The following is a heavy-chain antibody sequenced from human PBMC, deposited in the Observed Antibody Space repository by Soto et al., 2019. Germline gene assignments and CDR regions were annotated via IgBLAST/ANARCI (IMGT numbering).Heavy chain of an antibody. J-gene: IGHJ3*02. Sequence: ASVKVSCKASGYTFTSYSISWVRQAPGQGLEWMGWISAYNGNTNYAQKLQGRVTMTTDTSTSTAYMELRSLRSDDTAVYYCARERGSSRWYMEDAFDIWGQGTMVTVSS. CDR2: ISAYNGNT. CDR3: ARERGSSRWYMEDAFDI. V-gene: IGHV1-18*01. CDR1: GYTFTSYS. D-gene: IGHD6-13*01.